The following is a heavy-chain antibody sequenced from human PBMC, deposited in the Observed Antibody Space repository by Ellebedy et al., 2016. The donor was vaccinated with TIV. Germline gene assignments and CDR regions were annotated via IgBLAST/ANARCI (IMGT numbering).Heavy chain of an antibody. Sequence: PGGSLRLSCTASGFTFNTYGMHWVRQTPGEGLEWVSYISSSSNTIYNADSVKGRFTISRDNAKNSLYLQMNSLRAEDTAVYYCARDGRGGYLDYWGQGTLVTVSS. D-gene: IGHD3-10*01. V-gene: IGHV3-48*04. J-gene: IGHJ4*02. CDR1: GFTFNTYG. CDR3: ARDGRGGYLDY. CDR2: ISSSSNTI.